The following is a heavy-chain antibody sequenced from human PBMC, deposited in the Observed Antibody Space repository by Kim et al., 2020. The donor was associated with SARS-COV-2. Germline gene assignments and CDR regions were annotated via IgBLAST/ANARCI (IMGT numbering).Heavy chain of an antibody. J-gene: IGHJ4*02. D-gene: IGHD3-3*01. V-gene: IGHV3-23*01. Sequence: GRFTISRDNSKNTLYLQMNSLRAEDTAVYYCAKVGYDFWSGYYTNYFDYWGQGTLVTVSS. CDR3: AKVGYDFWSGYYTNYFDY.